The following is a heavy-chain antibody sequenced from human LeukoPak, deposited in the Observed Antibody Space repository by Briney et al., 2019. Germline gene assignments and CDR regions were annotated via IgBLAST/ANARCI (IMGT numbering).Heavy chain of an antibody. CDR1: GFTFSSYS. CDR3: ARDYYDYAWGSYRYGPYYFDY. D-gene: IGHD3-16*02. J-gene: IGHJ4*02. Sequence: GGSLRLSCAASGFTFSSYSMNWVRQAPGKGLEWVSSISSSSSYIYYADSVKGRFTISRDNAKNSLYLQMNSLRAEDAAVYYCARDYYDYAWGSYRYGPYYFDYWGQGTLVTVSS. CDR2: ISSSSSYI. V-gene: IGHV3-21*01.